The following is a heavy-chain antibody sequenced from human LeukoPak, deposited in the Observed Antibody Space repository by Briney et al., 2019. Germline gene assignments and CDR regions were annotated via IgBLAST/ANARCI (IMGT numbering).Heavy chain of an antibody. CDR2: IIPIFGTA. D-gene: IGHD3-22*01. Sequence: GASVKVSCKAPGGTFSSYAISWVRQAPGQGLEWMGGIIPIFGTANYAQKFQGRVTITTDESTSTAYMELSSLRSEDTAVYYCARDDRKKDSSGYYFWGQGTLVTVSS. J-gene: IGHJ4*02. CDR1: GGTFSSYA. V-gene: IGHV1-69*05. CDR3: ARDDRKKDSSGYYF.